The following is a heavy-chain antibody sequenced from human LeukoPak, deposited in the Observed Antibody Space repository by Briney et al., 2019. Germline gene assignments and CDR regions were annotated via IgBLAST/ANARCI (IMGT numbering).Heavy chain of an antibody. CDR2: IIPIFGTA. J-gene: IGHJ4*02. CDR3: GSSAPRIVGASKGLSD. Sequence: ASVKVSCKASGGTFSSYAISWVRQAPGQGLEWMGRIIPIFGTANYAQKFQGRVTITTDESTSTAYMELSSLRSEDTAVYYCGSSAPRIVGASKGLSDWGQGTLVTVSS. D-gene: IGHD1-26*01. CDR1: GGTFSSYA. V-gene: IGHV1-69*05.